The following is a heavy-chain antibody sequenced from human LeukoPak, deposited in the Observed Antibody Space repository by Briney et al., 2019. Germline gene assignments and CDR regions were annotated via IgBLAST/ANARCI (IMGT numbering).Heavy chain of an antibody. CDR3: ARDQGFRKYYDFWSGYYPYYFDY. J-gene: IGHJ4*02. CDR2: TSAYNGNT. CDR1: GYTFTSYG. Sequence: GASVKVSCKASGYTFTSYGISWVRQAPGQGLELMGWTSAYNGNTNYAQKLQGRVTMTTDTSTSTAYMELRSLRSDDTAVYYCARDQGFRKYYDFWSGYYPYYFDYWGQGTLVTVSS. V-gene: IGHV1-18*01. D-gene: IGHD3-3*01.